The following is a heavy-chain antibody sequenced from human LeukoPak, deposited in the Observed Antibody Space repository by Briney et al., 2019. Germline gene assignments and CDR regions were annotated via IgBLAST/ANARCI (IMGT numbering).Heavy chain of an antibody. CDR2: VTLSTGDI. Sequence: ASVKGSCKAPGYTFTEYYLHWLRQAPGQGLEWMGWVTLSTGDIDYAQNFQGRVTMTRATSISTAYMQLGSLQSDDTAVYYCARDIAPSGSWWFDSWGQGTLVTVSS. CDR1: GYTFTEYY. V-gene: IGHV1-2*02. J-gene: IGHJ5*01. CDR3: ARDIAPSGSWWFDS. D-gene: IGHD6-13*01.